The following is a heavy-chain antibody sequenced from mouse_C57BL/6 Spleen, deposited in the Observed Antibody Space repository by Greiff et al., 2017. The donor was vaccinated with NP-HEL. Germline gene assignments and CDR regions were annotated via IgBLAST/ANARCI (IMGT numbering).Heavy chain of an antibody. Sequence: QVQLQQPGAELVKPGASVKLSCKASGYTFTSYWMHWVKQRPGQGLEWIGMIHPNSGSTNYNEKFKSKATLTVDKSSSTAYMQLSSLTSGDSAVYYCARPYDGYYAAYWGQGTLVTVSA. V-gene: IGHV1-64*01. CDR1: GYTFTSYW. D-gene: IGHD2-3*01. J-gene: IGHJ3*01. CDR2: IHPNSGST. CDR3: ARPYDGYYAAY.